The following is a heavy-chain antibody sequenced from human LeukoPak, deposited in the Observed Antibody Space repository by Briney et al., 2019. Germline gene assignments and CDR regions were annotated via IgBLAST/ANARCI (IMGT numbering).Heavy chain of an antibody. CDR1: GFIFSTYW. D-gene: IGHD5-18*01. Sequence: GGSLRLSCAASGFIFSTYWMAWVRQAPGKGLEWVANVKEDGSDKNYVVSMKGRFTISRDNAKNSLYLQMNSLRAEDTAVYYCARDAGYGYDRFDYWGQGTQVTVSS. J-gene: IGHJ4*02. V-gene: IGHV3-7*01. CDR2: VKEDGSDK. CDR3: ARDAGYGYDRFDY.